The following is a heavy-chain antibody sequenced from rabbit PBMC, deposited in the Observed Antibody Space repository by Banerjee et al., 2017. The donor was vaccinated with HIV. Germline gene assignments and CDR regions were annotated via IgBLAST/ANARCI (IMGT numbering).Heavy chain of an antibody. CDR1: GFSFAYSYW. CDR3: ARDTGSSFSSYGMDL. V-gene: IGHV1S45*01. D-gene: IGHD8-1*01. CDR2: IAGGADGT. Sequence: QEQLEESGGGLVQPEGSLTLTCKVSGFSFAYSYWMCWVRQAPGKGLEFIACIAGGADGTYYSNWAKGRSTFSKTSSTTVTLQMTSLTAADTATYFCARDTGSSFSSYGMDLWGQGTLVTVS. J-gene: IGHJ6*01.